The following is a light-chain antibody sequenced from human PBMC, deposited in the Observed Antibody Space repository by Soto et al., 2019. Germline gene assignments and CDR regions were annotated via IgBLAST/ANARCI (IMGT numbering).Light chain of an antibody. CDR3: QQYGSSPFT. CDR2: DAS. J-gene: IGKJ3*01. V-gene: IGKV3D-20*01. Sequence: EIVLTQSPATLSLSPGERATLYCGASQSVRSSYLAWYQQKPGLAPRLLIYDASSRATGIPDRFSGSGSGTEVTLTIRRLETEDFAVYYCQQYGSSPFTFGPGSKVEIK. CDR1: QSVRSSY.